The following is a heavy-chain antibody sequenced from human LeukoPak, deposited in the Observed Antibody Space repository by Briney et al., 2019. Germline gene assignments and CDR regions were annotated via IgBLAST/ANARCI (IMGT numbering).Heavy chain of an antibody. CDR3: AKDSLNYCYGSGSYYDY. D-gene: IGHD3-10*01. CDR2: ISYDGSNK. CDR1: GFTFSSYG. J-gene: IGHJ4*02. V-gene: IGHV3-30*18. Sequence: PGGSLRLSCAASGFTFSSYGMHWVRQAPGKGLEWVAVISYDGSNKYYADSVKGRFTISRDNSKNTLYLQMNSLRAEDTAVYYCAKDSLNYCYGSGSYYDYWGQGTLVTVSS.